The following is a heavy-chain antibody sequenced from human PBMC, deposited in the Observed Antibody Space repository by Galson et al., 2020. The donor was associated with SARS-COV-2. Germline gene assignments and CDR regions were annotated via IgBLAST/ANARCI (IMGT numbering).Heavy chain of an antibody. D-gene: IGHD3-22*01. CDR2: INAGNGNT. V-gene: IGHV1-3*01. CDR1: GYTFTSYA. Sequence: ASVKVSCKASGYTFTSYAMHWVRQAPGQRLEWMGWINAGNGNTKYSQKFQGRVTITRDTSASTAYMELSSLRSEDTAVYYCARAPYYYDSSGYTNWFDPWGQGTLVTVSS. CDR3: ARAPYYYDSSGYTNWFDP. J-gene: IGHJ5*02.